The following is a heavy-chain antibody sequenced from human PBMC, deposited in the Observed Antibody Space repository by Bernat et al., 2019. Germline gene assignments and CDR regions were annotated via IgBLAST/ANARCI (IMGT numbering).Heavy chain of an antibody. CDR3: ARDPRITMMVYYFDY. Sequence: QVQLVESGGGVVQPGRSLRLSCAASGFTFSSYAMHWVRQAPGKGLEWVAVISYDGSNKYYADSVKGRFTISRDNSKNTLYLQMNSLRAEDTAVYYCARDPRITMMVYYFDYWGQGTLVTVSS. J-gene: IGHJ4*02. CDR2: ISYDGSNK. CDR1: GFTFSSYA. V-gene: IGHV3-30-3*01. D-gene: IGHD3-22*01.